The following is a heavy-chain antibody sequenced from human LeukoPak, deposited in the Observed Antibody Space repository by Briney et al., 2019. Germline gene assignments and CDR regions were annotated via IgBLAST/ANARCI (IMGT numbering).Heavy chain of an antibody. D-gene: IGHD2-8*01. J-gene: IGHJ4*02. V-gene: IGHV3-33*08. CDR3: ARDPGGVVYFDY. Sequence: GGSLRLSCAASGFTFSNYDMHWVRQAPGKGLEWVAVIWYDGSNKYYADSVKGRFTISRDNSKNTLYLQMNTLRAEDTAVYYCARDPGGVVYFDYWGQGTLVTVSS. CDR2: IWYDGSNK. CDR1: GFTFSNYD.